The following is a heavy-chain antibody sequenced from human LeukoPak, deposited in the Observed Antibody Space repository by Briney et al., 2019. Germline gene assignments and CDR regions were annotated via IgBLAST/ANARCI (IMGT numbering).Heavy chain of an antibody. D-gene: IGHD2-21*01. V-gene: IGHV3-23*01. CDR3: AKAPVTTCRGAYCYPFDY. CDR2: ISDSGNT. J-gene: IGHJ4*02. Sequence: GVSLTLSCAASGFTFSSYAMSWVRQAPGKGREWFSAISDSGNTYHADSVKGRFTISRDSSKNTLFLQMNRLRPEDAAVYYCAKAPVTTCRGAYCYPFDYWGQGTLVTVSS. CDR1: GFTFSSYA.